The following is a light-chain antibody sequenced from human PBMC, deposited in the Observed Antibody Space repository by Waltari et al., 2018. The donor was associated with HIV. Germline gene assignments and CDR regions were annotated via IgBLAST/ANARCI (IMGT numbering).Light chain of an antibody. Sequence: SYVLTQPPSVSVDPGETARITCGGTNIGSKSVQWYQQKPGQAPFLVIDDDNDRPSGIPERFSGSSSGNTATLTISRVEAGDEADYYCQVWDTTTDQWVFGGGTELAVL. V-gene: IGLV3-21*04. CDR3: QVWDTTTDQWV. CDR1: NIGSKS. CDR2: DDN. J-gene: IGLJ3*02.